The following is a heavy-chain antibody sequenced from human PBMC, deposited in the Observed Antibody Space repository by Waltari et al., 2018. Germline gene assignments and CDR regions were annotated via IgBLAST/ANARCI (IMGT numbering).Heavy chain of an antibody. CDR1: GFTFSSYE. J-gene: IGHJ4*02. V-gene: IGHV3-48*03. Sequence: EVQLVESGGGLVQPGGSLRLSCAASGFTFSSYEMNWVRQAPGKGLEWVSDISSSGSTIYYADSVKGRFTIFRDNAKNSLYLQMNSLRAEDTAVYYCARGHDSEWELPLVDYWGQGTLVTVSS. CDR2: ISSSGSTI. D-gene: IGHD1-26*01. CDR3: ARGHDSEWELPLVDY.